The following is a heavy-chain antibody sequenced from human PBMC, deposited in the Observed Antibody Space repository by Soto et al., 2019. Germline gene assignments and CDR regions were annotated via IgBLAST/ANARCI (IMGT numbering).Heavy chain of an antibody. CDR2: ISSSSSYI. J-gene: IGHJ4*02. D-gene: IGHD3-22*01. CDR3: ARDLSGDYYDSSGSLGY. CDR1: GFTFSSYS. Sequence: PGGSLRLSCAASGFTFSSYSMNWVRQAPGKGLEWVSSISSSSSYIYYADSVKGRFTISRDNSKNTLYLQMNSLRAEDTAVYYCARDLSGDYYDSSGSLGYWGQGALVTVSS. V-gene: IGHV3-21*01.